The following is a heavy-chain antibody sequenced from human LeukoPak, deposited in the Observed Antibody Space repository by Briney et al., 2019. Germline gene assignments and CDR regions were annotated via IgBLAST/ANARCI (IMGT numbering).Heavy chain of an antibody. CDR3: ARGYCSGGSCYWGDY. CDR1: GGSISGIGYY. V-gene: IGHV4-39*01. Sequence: SETLSLTCIVSGGSISGIGYYWGWIRQPPGKGLEWIGSVYYSGSTFYNPSLKSRVTTSVDTSKSQFSLKLNSMTAADTAVYYCARGYCSGGSCYWGDYWGQGALVTVSS. D-gene: IGHD2-15*01. J-gene: IGHJ4*02. CDR2: VYYSGST.